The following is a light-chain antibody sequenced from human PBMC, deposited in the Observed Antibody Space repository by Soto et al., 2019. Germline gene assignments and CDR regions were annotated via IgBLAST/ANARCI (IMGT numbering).Light chain of an antibody. CDR3: SSYTTSNTRQIV. J-gene: IGLJ1*01. CDR2: DVS. V-gene: IGLV2-14*03. Sequence: QSVLTQPASVSGSPGQSINISCTGTSSDVGGYNYVSWYQHHPGKAPKLIIYDVSNRPSGVSNPFSGSKSGNTASLTISWLQPEDEADYYCSSYTTSNTRQIVFGTGTKVT. CDR1: SSDVGGYNY.